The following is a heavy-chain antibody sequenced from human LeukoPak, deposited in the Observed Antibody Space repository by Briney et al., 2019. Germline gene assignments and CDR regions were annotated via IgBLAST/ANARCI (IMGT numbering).Heavy chain of an antibody. CDR2: ISGSGGST. CDR3: AKSGVVVPAAITLDY. J-gene: IGHJ4*02. CDR1: GFTFSSYW. D-gene: IGHD2-2*01. V-gene: IGHV3-23*01. Sequence: GGSLRLSCAASGFTFSSYWMRWVRQAPGKGLEWVSAISGSGGSTYYADSVKGRFTISRDNSKNTLYLQMNSLRAEDTAVYYCAKSGVVVPAAITLDYWGQGTLVTVSS.